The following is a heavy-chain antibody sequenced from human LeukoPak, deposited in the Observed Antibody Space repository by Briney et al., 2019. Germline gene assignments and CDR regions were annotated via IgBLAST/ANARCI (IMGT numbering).Heavy chain of an antibody. Sequence: SETLSLTCTVSGGSISSYYWSWIRQPAGKGLEWIGRIYTSGSTNYNSSLKSRVTMSVDTSKNQFSLKLSSVTAADTAVYYCARELGQYYDFWSGSSGYYYGMDVWGQGTTVTVSS. CDR1: GGSISSYY. CDR3: ARELGQYYDFWSGSSGYYYGMDV. J-gene: IGHJ6*02. CDR2: IYTSGST. V-gene: IGHV4-4*07. D-gene: IGHD3-3*01.